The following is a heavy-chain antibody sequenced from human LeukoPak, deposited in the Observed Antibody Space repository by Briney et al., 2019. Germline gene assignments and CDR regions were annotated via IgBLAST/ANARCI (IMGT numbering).Heavy chain of an antibody. D-gene: IGHD6-19*01. CDR1: GFTFSRYG. CDR3: ARDKGASGWYGDY. J-gene: IGHJ4*02. CDR2: IWYDGSNQ. Sequence: PGRSLRLSCAASGFTFSRYGMHWVRQAPGKGLEWVAIIWYDGSNQYYADSVKGRFTISKDNSKNTLYPQMNSLRVEDTAIYYCARDKGASGWYGDYWGQGTLVTVSS. V-gene: IGHV3-33*01.